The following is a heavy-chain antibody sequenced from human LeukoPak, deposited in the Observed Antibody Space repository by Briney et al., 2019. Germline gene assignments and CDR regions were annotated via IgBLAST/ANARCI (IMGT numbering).Heavy chain of an antibody. CDR3: ARGILYYDILTGYLLYYFDY. D-gene: IGHD3-9*01. CDR1: GGSFSGYY. V-gene: IGHV4-34*01. CDR2: INHSGST. J-gene: IGHJ4*02. Sequence: SETLSLTCAVYGGSFSGYYWSWIRQPPGKGLEWIGEINHSGSTNYNPSLKSRVTISVDTSKNQFSLKLSSVTAADTAVYYCARGILYYDILTGYLLYYFDYWGQGTLVTVSS.